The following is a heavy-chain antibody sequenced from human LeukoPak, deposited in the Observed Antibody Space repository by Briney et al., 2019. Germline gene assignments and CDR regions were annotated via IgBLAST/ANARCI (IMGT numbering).Heavy chain of an antibody. Sequence: RPSETLSLTCAVYGGSFSGYYWSWIRQPPGKGLEWIGEINHSGSTNYNPSLKSRVTISVDTSKNQFSLKLSSVTAADTAVYYCARTLGAMLRVYTENWFDPWGQGTLVTVSS. CDR2: INHSGST. J-gene: IGHJ5*02. CDR1: GGSFSGYY. D-gene: IGHD1-26*01. CDR3: ARTLGAMLRVYTENWFDP. V-gene: IGHV4-34*01.